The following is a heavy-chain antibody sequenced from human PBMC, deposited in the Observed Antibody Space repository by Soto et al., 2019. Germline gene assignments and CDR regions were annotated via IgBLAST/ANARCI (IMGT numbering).Heavy chain of an antibody. V-gene: IGHV4-59*11. Sequence: TSETLSLTCTVSSASMENHYGSWIRQPPGKALEYIGYMFYTGRADYNASFTSRVTMSVDTSNNQFSLKLRSVTAADTAVYYCARSGHSFAGAVWGRGIQVTVSS. CDR3: ARSGHSFAGAV. CDR1: SASMENHY. D-gene: IGHD3-16*01. CDR2: MFYTGRA. J-gene: IGHJ4*02.